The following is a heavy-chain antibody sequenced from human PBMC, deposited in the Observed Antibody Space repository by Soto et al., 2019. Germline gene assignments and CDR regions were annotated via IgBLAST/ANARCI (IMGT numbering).Heavy chain of an antibody. V-gene: IGHV5-51*01. CDR2: IFPGDSDT. CDR3: ARRPGGSSYWFGP. Sequence: GESLKISCKGSGYSFTSYWIAWVRQMPGKGLEWVGLIFPGDSDTRYSPSFQGQVTISVDKSISTAYLQWSSLSASDTAMYYCARRPGGSSYWFGPWGRGTLASV. CDR1: GYSFTSYW. J-gene: IGHJ5*02. D-gene: IGHD2-15*01.